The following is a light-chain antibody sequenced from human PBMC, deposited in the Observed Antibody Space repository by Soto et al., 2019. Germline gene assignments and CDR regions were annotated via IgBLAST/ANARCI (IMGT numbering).Light chain of an antibody. CDR2: GAS. V-gene: IGKV3-15*01. CDR1: QTINNN. Sequence: VMTQAPATLSVSPGERATLSCRASQTINNNVAWYQLKDGQVPRLVIYGASTRATDIPARFSGSGSGTEFTLTISSLQYEDFEEYHCQQYNNWPQTFGQGTKVDIX. J-gene: IGKJ1*01. CDR3: QQYNNWPQT.